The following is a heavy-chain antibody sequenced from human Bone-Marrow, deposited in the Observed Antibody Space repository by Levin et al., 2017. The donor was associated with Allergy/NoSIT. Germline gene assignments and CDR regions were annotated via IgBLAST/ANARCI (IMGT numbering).Heavy chain of an antibody. Sequence: GESLKISCAASGFTFSNFWMSWVRQAPGKGLEWVANIKQDESEKYYVDSVKGRFTISRDNAKNSLHLQMNSLRAEDTAVYFCASVLTQGSTGVRFDSWRQGTLVIVSS. CDR1: GFTFSNFW. V-gene: IGHV3-7*01. CDR2: IKQDESEK. D-gene: IGHD3-10*01. J-gene: IGHJ4*02. CDR3: ASVLTQGSTGVRFDS.